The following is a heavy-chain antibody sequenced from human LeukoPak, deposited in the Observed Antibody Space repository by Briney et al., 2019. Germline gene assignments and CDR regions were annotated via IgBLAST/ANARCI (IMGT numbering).Heavy chain of an antibody. J-gene: IGHJ3*02. CDR1: GGSISSGGYS. CDR3: ASATTYYDILTGYLDAFDI. Sequence: SETLSLTCAVSGGSISSGGYSWRWIRQPPGKGLEWIGYIYHSGSTYYNPSLKSRVTISVDRSKNQFSLKLSSVTAADTAVYYCASATTYYDILTGYLDAFDIWGQGTMVTVSS. D-gene: IGHD3-9*01. V-gene: IGHV4-30-2*01. CDR2: IYHSGST.